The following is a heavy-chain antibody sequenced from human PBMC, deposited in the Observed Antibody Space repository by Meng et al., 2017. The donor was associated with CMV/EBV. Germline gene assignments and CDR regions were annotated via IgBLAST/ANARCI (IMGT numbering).Heavy chain of an antibody. J-gene: IGHJ4*02. CDR1: GVSINGYA. CDR2: ISGSGGSK. V-gene: IGHV3-23*01. Sequence: SGVSINGYAMSWVRQAAGKGLRWSSDISGSGGSKYYADSVKGRLTISRDNYKNTMYLQMNSLGAEDTAVYYCAKVGGYCSSTSCSDYWGQGTLVTVSS. D-gene: IGHD2-2*01. CDR3: AKVGGYCSSTSCSDY.